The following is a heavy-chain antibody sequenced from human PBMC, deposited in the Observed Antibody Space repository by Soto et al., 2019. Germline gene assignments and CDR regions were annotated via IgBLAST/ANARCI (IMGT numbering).Heavy chain of an antibody. CDR2: ITVNGIT. CDR1: GAYVRDFS. D-gene: IGHD1-7*01. V-gene: IGHV4-4*07. CDR3: ARESGENWTYEAH. Sequence: QVQPLESGPGLVKPWDTLSLTCTVSGAYVRDFSWSWIRQPAGKGLGWIGRITVNGITQYTPSFSRRVTMSMDTSMNQLSLNLQSATAADTALYSCARESGENWTYEAHWGQGTLVTVSS. J-gene: IGHJ1*01.